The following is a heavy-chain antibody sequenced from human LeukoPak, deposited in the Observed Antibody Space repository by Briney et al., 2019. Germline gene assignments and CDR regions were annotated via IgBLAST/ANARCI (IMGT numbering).Heavy chain of an antibody. CDR1: GYTFTSYY. J-gene: IGHJ4*02. Sequence: ASVKVSCKASGYTFTSYYMHWVRQAPGQGLEWMGIINPSGGSTSYAQKFQGRVTMTRDTSTSTVYMELSSLRSEDTAVYYCARDLERKGGATYFDYWGQGTLVTVSS. CDR2: INPSGGST. D-gene: IGHD1-26*01. CDR3: ARDLERKGGATYFDY. V-gene: IGHV1-46*01.